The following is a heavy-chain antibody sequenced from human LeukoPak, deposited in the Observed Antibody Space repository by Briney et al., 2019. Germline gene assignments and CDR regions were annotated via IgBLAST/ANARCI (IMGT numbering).Heavy chain of an antibody. Sequence: SETLSLTCTVSGGSICTYVWAWIRQPPGKGLEWIGYVNARGKTYYSPSLLGRVTFSVDASKKHLSLILKSVSAADTAVYFCASGPWELDFWGQGALVTVSS. J-gene: IGHJ4*02. D-gene: IGHD1-26*01. V-gene: IGHV4-4*08. CDR1: GGSICTYV. CDR3: ASGPWELDF. CDR2: VNARGKT.